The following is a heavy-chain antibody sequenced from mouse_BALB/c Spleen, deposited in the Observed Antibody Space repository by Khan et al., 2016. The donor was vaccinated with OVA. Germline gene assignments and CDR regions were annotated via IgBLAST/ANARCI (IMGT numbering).Heavy chain of an antibody. J-gene: IGHJ2*01. D-gene: IGHD1-1*01. CDR2: ISYSGST. CDR1: GYSITSGYG. CDR3: ARTGRIKY. Sequence: VKLLESGPGLMKPSQSLSLTCTVTGYSITSGYGRNWIRQFPGNKLEWIGYISYSGSTNYNPSLKSRITITRDTSKNQFFLQLNSVTTEDTATDYCARTGRIKYWGQGTTLTVSS. V-gene: IGHV3-2*02.